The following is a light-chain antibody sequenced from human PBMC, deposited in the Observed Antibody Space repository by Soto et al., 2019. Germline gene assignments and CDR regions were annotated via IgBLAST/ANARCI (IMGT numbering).Light chain of an antibody. J-gene: IGKJ1*01. Sequence: DIPMTQSPSTLSASVGDRVTITCRASQSISSWLAWYQQKPGKAPKLLMYKASSLESGVPSRFSGSGSGTEFTLTISSLQPDDFATYYCQQYNGYSPTFGQGTKVEIK. CDR2: KAS. CDR1: QSISSW. CDR3: QQYNGYSPT. V-gene: IGKV1-5*03.